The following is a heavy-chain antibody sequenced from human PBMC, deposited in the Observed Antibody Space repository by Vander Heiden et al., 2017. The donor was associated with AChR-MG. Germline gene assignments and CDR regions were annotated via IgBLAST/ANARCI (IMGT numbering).Heavy chain of an antibody. CDR1: GGTFSSYA. CDR3: ARDAPYRRAMVVGPLSG. CDR2: IIPIFGTA. V-gene: IGHV1-69*06. D-gene: IGHD5-18*01. Sequence: QAQLVQSGAEVKKPGSSVKVSCKASGGTFSSYAISWVRQAPGQGLEWMGGIIPIFGTANYAQKFQGRVTITADKSTSTAYMELSSLRSEDTAVYYCARDAPYRRAMVVGPLSGRGQGTLVTVSS. J-gene: IGHJ4*02.